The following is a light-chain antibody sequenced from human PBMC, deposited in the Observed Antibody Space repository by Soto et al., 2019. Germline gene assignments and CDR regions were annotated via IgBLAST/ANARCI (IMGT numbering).Light chain of an antibody. CDR2: DVS. J-gene: IGLJ1*01. CDR3: SSYISSSTYV. CDR1: SSDIGRYNY. V-gene: IGLV2-14*01. Sequence: QSALTQPASVSGSPGQSITISCTGTSSDIGRYNYVSWYQQYPGKAPKFMIYDVSNRPSGVSNRFSGSKSGNTASLTISGLHAEDEADYYCSSYISSSTYVLGTGTKVTVL.